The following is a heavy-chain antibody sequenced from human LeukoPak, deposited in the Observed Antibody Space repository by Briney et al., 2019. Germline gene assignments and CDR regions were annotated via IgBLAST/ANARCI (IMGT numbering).Heavy chain of an antibody. CDR2: ISTSSSYI. D-gene: IGHD5-12*01. J-gene: IGHJ4*02. V-gene: IGHV3-21*01. CDR1: GFTFSSYG. Sequence: GGSLRLSCTASGFTFSSYGMNWVRQAPGKGLEWVSSISTSSSYIYYADSMKGRFTISRDNAKNSLYLQMNSLRAEDTAVYYCAKVEGNIVTTTEGYFDYWGQGTLVTVSS. CDR3: AKVEGNIVTTTEGYFDY.